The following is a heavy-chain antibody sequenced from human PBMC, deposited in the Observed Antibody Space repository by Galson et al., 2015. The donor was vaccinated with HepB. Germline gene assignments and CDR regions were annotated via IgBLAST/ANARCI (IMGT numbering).Heavy chain of an antibody. CDR2: IIPILGIA. Sequence: SVKVSCKASGGTFSSYTISWVRQAPGQGLEWMGRIIPILGIANYAQKFQGRVTITADKSTSTAYMELSSLRSEDTAVYYCAREKSIAAAGFDYWGQGTLVTVSS. J-gene: IGHJ4*02. V-gene: IGHV1-69*04. CDR3: AREKSIAAAGFDY. D-gene: IGHD6-13*01. CDR1: GGTFSSYT.